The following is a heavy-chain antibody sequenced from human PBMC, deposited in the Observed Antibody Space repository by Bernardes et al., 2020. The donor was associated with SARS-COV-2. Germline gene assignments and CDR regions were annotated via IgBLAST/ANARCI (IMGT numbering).Heavy chain of an antibody. V-gene: IGHV3-73*01. CDR1: GFTFSGSA. Sequence: GGSLRLSCAASGFTFSGSAMHWVRQASGKGLEWVGRIRSKANSYATAYAASVKGRFTISRDDSKNTAYLQMNSLKTEDTAVYYCIGQLSGGDYNYLGYWGQGTLVTVSA. J-gene: IGHJ4*02. CDR2: IRSKANSYAT. D-gene: IGHD2-21*02. CDR3: IGQLSGGDYNYLGY.